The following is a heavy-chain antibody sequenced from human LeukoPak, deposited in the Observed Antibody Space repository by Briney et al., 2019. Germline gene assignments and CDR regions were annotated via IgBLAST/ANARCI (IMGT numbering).Heavy chain of an antibody. J-gene: IGHJ5*02. CDR2: INPNSGGT. Sequence: GASVKVSCKASGYTFTSYDINWVRQATGQGLEWMGWINPNSGGTNYAQKFQGRVTMTRDTSISTAYMELSGLRSDDTAVYYCAREYCSTTSCYTTWNWLDPWGQGTLVTVSS. D-gene: IGHD2-2*02. CDR3: AREYCSTTSCYTTWNWLDP. V-gene: IGHV1-2*02. CDR1: GYTFTSYD.